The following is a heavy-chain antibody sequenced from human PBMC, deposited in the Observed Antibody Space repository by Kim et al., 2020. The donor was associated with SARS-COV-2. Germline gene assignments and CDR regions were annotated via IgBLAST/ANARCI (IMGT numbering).Heavy chain of an antibody. CDR2: ISYEGSSQ. CDR3: ARYLVGDTDLGP. J-gene: IGHJ5*02. Sequence: GGSLRLSCAASGFTFSSHGMHWVRQAPGKGLEWVALISYEGSSQKYADSVKGRFTVSRDNSKNTLFLQMNSLRPEDTAVYYCARYLVGDTDLGPWGQGTLVTVSS. V-gene: IGHV3-30*03. CDR1: GFTFSSHG. D-gene: IGHD1-26*01.